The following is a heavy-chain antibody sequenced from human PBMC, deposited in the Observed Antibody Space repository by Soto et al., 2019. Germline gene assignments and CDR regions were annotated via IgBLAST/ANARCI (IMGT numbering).Heavy chain of an antibody. V-gene: IGHV4-30-2*01. Sequence: QLQLQESGSGLVKPSQTLSLTCAVSGGSITSGGYSWSWIRQPPGKGLEWIGYIYDSGSSYYTPSLKSRVTISLDRSRNQFSLKLSSVTAADMAVYYCARVPARLGAFDIWGRGTMVTVSS. J-gene: IGHJ3*02. CDR2: IYDSGSS. CDR3: ARVPARLGAFDI. CDR1: GGSITSGGYS. D-gene: IGHD6-25*01.